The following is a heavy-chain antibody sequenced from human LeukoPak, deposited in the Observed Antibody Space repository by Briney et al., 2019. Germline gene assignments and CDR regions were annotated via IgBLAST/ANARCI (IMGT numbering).Heavy chain of an antibody. CDR3: ARLLYCSSTSCYGHLEDY. CDR1: GGSISSSSYY. V-gene: IGHV4-30-2*01. Sequence: SETLSLTCTVSGGSISSSSYYWSWIRQPPGKGLEWIGYIYHSGSTYYNPSLRSRVTISVDRSKNQFSLKLSSVTAADTAVYYCARLLYCSSTSCYGHLEDYWGQGTLVTVSS. CDR2: IYHSGST. J-gene: IGHJ4*02. D-gene: IGHD2-2*01.